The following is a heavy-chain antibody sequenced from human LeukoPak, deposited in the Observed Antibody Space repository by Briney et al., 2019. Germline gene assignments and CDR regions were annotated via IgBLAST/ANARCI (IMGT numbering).Heavy chain of an antibody. CDR3: ARGYCTGGSCSGAWFDP. Sequence: ASVKVSCKASGYTFTGYHMHWVRQAPGQGLECMGWIKPNSGGTNYAQKFQGRVTMTKDTSISTAYIELNRLRSDDTAVYYCARGYCTGGSCSGAWFDPWGQGTLVTVSS. J-gene: IGHJ5*02. CDR1: GYTFTGYH. V-gene: IGHV1-2*02. CDR2: IKPNSGGT. D-gene: IGHD2-15*01.